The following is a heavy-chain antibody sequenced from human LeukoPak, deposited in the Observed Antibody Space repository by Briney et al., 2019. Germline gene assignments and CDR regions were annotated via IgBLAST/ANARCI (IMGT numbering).Heavy chain of an antibody. J-gene: IGHJ5*02. CDR3: AITPVDNGSWYNWFDP. Sequence: SVKVPCKASGGTFSSYGISWVRQVPGQGLEWMGRFIPILDITDYAQKFQGRVTITADKSTSTAYMELSSLRSEDTAVYYCAITPVDNGSWYNWFDPWGQGTLVTVSS. D-gene: IGHD6-13*01. CDR1: GGTFSSYG. V-gene: IGHV1-69*04. CDR2: FIPILDIT.